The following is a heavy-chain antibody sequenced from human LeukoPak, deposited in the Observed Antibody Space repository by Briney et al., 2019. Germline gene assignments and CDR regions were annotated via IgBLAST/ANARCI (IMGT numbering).Heavy chain of an antibody. CDR2: ISSSSSYI. CDR1: GFTFSSYS. Sequence: GGSLRLSCAASGFTFSSYSMNWVRQAPGKGLEWVSSISSSSSYIYYADSVKGRFTISRDNAKNSLYLQMNSLRAEDTAVYYCARSEIVGATRDAFDIWGQGTVVTVSS. V-gene: IGHV3-21*01. J-gene: IGHJ3*02. D-gene: IGHD1-26*01. CDR3: ARSEIVGATRDAFDI.